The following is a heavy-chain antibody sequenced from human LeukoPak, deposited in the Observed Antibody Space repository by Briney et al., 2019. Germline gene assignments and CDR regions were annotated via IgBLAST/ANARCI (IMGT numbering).Heavy chain of an antibody. J-gene: IGHJ4*02. Sequence: SETLSLTCTVSGGSISSYYWSWIRQPPGKGLEWIGYIYYSGSTNYNPSLKSRVTISVDTSKNQFSLKLSSVTAADTAVYYCARRGYSYGYYFDYWGQGTLDTVSS. CDR1: GGSISSYY. D-gene: IGHD5-18*01. CDR3: ARRGYSYGYYFDY. CDR2: IYYSGST. V-gene: IGHV4-59*08.